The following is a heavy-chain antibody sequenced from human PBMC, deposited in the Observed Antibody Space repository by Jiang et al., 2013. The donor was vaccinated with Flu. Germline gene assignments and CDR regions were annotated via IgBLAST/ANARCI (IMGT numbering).Heavy chain of an antibody. J-gene: IGHJ6*02. D-gene: IGHD2-2*01. V-gene: IGHV4-34*01. CDR1: GGSFSGYY. CDR3: ARGLKVWVPAALAYYYYYGMDV. Sequence: TCAVYGGSFSGYYWSWIRQPPGKGLEWIGEINHSGSTNYNPSLKSRVTISVDTSKNQFSLKLSSVTAADTAVYYCARGLKVWVPAALAYYYYYGMDVWGQGTTVTVSS. CDR2: INHSGST.